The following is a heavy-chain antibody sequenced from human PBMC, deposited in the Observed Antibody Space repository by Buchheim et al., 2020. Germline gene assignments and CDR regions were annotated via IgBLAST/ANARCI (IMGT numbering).Heavy chain of an antibody. CDR3: AGCSGASCYHPIDY. CDR2: IYYSGST. J-gene: IGHJ4*02. V-gene: IGHV4-59*01. Sequence: QVQLQESGPGLVKPSETLSLTCTVSGGSISTYYWSWIRQPPGKGLEWIGCIYYSGSTNYNPSLKSRATISVDTSKNQFSLNLTSVTAANTALYYCAGCSGASCYHPIDYWGQGTL. D-gene: IGHD2-15*01. CDR1: GGSISTYY.